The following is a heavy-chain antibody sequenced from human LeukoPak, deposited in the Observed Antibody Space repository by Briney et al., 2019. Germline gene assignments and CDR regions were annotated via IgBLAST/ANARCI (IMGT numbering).Heavy chain of an antibody. CDR2: ISPNSGGA. Sequence: GGSLRLSCAASGFTFSSYGMHWVRQAPGQGREWMGWISPNSGGANYAQKFQGRVTMTRDTSISTAYMELSRLRSGDTGVYYCARDLQTGGMIAFGGVITPGDYWGQGTLVTVSS. J-gene: IGHJ4*02. CDR3: ARDLQTGGMIAFGGVITPGDY. CDR1: GFTFSSYG. D-gene: IGHD3-16*02. V-gene: IGHV1-2*02.